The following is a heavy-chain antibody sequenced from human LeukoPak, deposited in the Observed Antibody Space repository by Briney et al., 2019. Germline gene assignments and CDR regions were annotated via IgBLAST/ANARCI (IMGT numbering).Heavy chain of an antibody. Sequence: GSLRLSCAASGFTFSSYWMHWVRQAPGEGLVWVSRISSAGTSTTYADSVKGRLTLSRDSAKNTLYLQMNTLRAEDTAVYYCARDGMAGNAFDIWGQGTMVTVSS. V-gene: IGHV3-74*01. CDR3: ARDGMAGNAFDI. J-gene: IGHJ3*02. CDR2: ISSAGTST. D-gene: IGHD6-13*01. CDR1: GFTFSSYW.